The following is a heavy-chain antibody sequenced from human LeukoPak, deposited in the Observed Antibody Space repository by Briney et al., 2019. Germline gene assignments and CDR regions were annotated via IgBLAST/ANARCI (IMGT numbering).Heavy chain of an antibody. J-gene: IGHJ4*02. Sequence: GGSLRLSCAASGNYWMHWVRQVPGKGLVWVSHINSDGSWTNYADSVKGRFTISRDNSKNTLYLQMNGLRADDTAVYYCAKVRTGATSYYFDYWGQGTLVTVSS. D-gene: IGHD1-26*01. CDR2: INSDGSWT. CDR1: GNYW. V-gene: IGHV3-74*01. CDR3: AKVRTGATSYYFDY.